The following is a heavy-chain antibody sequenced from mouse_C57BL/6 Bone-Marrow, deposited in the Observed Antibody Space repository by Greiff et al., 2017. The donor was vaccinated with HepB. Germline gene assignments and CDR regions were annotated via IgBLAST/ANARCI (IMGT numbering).Heavy chain of an antibody. Sequence: QVQLKQSGPELVKPGASVKISCKASGYAFSSSWMNWVKQRPGKGLEWIGRIYPGDGDTNYNGKFKGKATLTADKSSSTAYMQLSSLTSEDSAVYFCAREEGDYYGSSYGYFDVWGTGTTVTVSS. CDR3: AREEGDYYGSSYGYFDV. D-gene: IGHD1-1*01. V-gene: IGHV1-82*01. CDR2: IYPGDGDT. J-gene: IGHJ1*03. CDR1: GYAFSSSW.